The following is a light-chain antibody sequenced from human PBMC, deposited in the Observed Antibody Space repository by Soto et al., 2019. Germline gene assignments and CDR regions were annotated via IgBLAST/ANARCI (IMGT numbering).Light chain of an antibody. J-gene: IGKJ1*01. V-gene: IGKV3-15*01. Sequence: EVVMTQSPATLSVSPGERATLSCRASQSVSNNLAWYQQKPGQAPRLLIYSASTRATGIPSRFSGSGSGTAFTLAISSLQSEDFAVYYCQQYKDWPTFGQGTKVEIK. CDR3: QQYKDWPT. CDR1: QSVSNN. CDR2: SAS.